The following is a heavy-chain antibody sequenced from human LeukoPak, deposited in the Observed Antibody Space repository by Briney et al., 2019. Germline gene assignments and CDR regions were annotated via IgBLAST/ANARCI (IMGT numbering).Heavy chain of an antibody. J-gene: IGHJ4*02. V-gene: IGHV3-7*03. CDR1: GFPFSSYW. CDR3: AMGTIFGGPFDY. CDR2: IKQDGSKK. Sequence: GGSLRLSCVASGFPFSSYWMTWVRQAPGKGLEWVANIKQDGSKKSYVDSVKGRFTISRDNSKNTLYLQMNSLRAEGTAVYYCAMGTIFGGPFDYWGQGTLVTVSS. D-gene: IGHD3-3*01.